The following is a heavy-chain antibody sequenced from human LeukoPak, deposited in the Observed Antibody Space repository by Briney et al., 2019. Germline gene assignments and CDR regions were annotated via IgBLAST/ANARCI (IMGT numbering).Heavy chain of an antibody. J-gene: IGHJ4*02. CDR3: ASHYSSGSYRYTGSFDS. V-gene: IGHV4-34*01. CDR2: INHSGTT. Sequence: SETLSLTCAVYGGSFSDYYWSWIRQPPGKGLEWIGEINHSGTTNYSPSLKSRVSISVDTSKDQFSLKLNSVTAADAAMYYCASHYSSGSYRYTGSFDSWGQGMLVNVSS. D-gene: IGHD3-16*02. CDR1: GGSFSDYY.